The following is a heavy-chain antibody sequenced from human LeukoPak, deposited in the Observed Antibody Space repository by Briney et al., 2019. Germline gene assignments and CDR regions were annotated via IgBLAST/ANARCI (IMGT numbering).Heavy chain of an antibody. CDR3: ARLRDDAFDI. J-gene: IGHJ3*02. Sequence: PGGSLRLSCAASGFTLSSYWMSWVRQAPGKGLEWVANIKQDGSEKYYVDSVKGRFTISRDNAKNSLYLQMNSLRAEDTAVYYCARLRDDAFDIWGQGTMVTISS. V-gene: IGHV3-7*01. CDR2: IKQDGSEK. CDR1: GFTLSSYW.